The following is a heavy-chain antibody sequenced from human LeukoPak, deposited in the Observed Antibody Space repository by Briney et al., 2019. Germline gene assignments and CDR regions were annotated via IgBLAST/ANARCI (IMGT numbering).Heavy chain of an antibody. CDR1: GGTFSSYA. CDR2: IIPIFGTA. Sequence: GASVKVSCKASGGTFSSYAICWVRQAPGQGLEWMGEIIPIFGTANYAQKFQSRVTITTDESTRTAYMELSSLRSEDTALYYCARHATGYSSSWLDYWGQGTLVTVSS. J-gene: IGHJ4*02. D-gene: IGHD6-13*01. CDR3: ARHATGYSSSWLDY. V-gene: IGHV1-69*05.